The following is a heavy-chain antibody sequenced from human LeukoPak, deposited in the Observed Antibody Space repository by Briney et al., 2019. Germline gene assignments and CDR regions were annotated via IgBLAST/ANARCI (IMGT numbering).Heavy chain of an antibody. CDR1: GYTFTSYD. V-gene: IGHV1-8*01. Sequence: ASVKVSCKASGYTFTSYDINWVRQATGQGLEWMGWMNPNSGNTGYAQKFQGRFTMTRDTSISTAFMELSSLTSEDTAVYFCATGAISVAPKYWGPGTLVTVSS. J-gene: IGHJ4*02. CDR3: ATGAISVAPKY. CDR2: MNPNSGNT. D-gene: IGHD6-19*01.